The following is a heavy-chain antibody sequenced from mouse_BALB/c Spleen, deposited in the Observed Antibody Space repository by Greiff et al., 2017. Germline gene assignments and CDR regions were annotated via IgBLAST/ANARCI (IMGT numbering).Heavy chain of an antibody. CDR1: GYSITSDYA. Sequence: KLQESGPGLVKPSQSLSLTCTVTGYSITSDYAWNWIRQFPGNKLEWMGYISYSGSTSYNPSLKSRISITRDTSKNQFFLQLNSVTTEDTATYYCASGNYFDYWGQGTTLTVSS. CDR3: ASGNYFDY. CDR2: ISYSGST. D-gene: IGHD1-1*02. V-gene: IGHV3-2*02. J-gene: IGHJ2*01.